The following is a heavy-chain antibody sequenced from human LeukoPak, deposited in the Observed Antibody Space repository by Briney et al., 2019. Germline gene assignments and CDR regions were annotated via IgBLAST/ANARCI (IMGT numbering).Heavy chain of an antibody. Sequence: SVKVSCKASGGTFSSYAISWMRQAPGQGLEWMGGIIPIFGTANYTQKFQGRVTITADESTSTAYMELSSLRSEDTAVYYCATAGSQDAFDIWGQGTMVTVSS. CDR2: IIPIFGTA. D-gene: IGHD3-10*01. V-gene: IGHV1-69*13. J-gene: IGHJ3*02. CDR1: GGTFSSYA. CDR3: ATAGSQDAFDI.